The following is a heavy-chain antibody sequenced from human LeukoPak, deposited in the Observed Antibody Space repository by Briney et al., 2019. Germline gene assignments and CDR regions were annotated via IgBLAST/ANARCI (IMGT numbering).Heavy chain of an antibody. D-gene: IGHD3-16*01. CDR3: AKAISLTATAPLDY. Sequence: PGRSLRLSCAASGFTFDDYAMHWVRQAPGKGLEWVSGISWNSGSISYADSVKGRFTISRDNAKNSLYLQMNSLRAEDMALYYCAKAISLTATAPLDYWGQGTLVTVSS. CDR1: GFTFDDYA. CDR2: ISWNSGSI. J-gene: IGHJ4*02. V-gene: IGHV3-9*03.